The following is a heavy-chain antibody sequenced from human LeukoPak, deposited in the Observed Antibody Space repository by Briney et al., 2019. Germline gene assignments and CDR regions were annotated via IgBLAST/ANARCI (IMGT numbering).Heavy chain of an antibody. CDR3: ARDAYYYDSSGYYHPHYYYGMDV. V-gene: IGHV3-30*02. Sequence: GGSLRLSCAASGFTFSSYGMHWVRQAPGKGLEWVAFIRYDGSNKYYADSVKGRFTISRDNSKNTLYLQMNSLRAEDTAVYYCARDAYYYDSSGYYHPHYYYGMDVWGQGTTVTVSS. CDR2: IRYDGSNK. J-gene: IGHJ6*02. D-gene: IGHD3-22*01. CDR1: GFTFSSYG.